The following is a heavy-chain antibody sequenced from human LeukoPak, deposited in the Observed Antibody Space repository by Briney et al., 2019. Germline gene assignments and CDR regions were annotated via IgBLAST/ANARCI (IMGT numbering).Heavy chain of an antibody. CDR3: ARDSSGYQ. J-gene: IGHJ4*02. CDR1: GFTFSTYW. Sequence: GGSLRLSCAASGFTFSTYWMSWVRQAPGKGLEWVANIKEDGSEKYYGDSVKGRFTISRDNAKNSLYLQMNSLRAEDTAMYYCARDSSGYQWGQGTLVTVSS. V-gene: IGHV3-7*01. CDR2: IKEDGSEK. D-gene: IGHD3-22*01.